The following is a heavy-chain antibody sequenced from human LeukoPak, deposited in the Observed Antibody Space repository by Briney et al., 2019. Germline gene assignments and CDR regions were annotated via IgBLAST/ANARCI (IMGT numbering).Heavy chain of an antibody. CDR3: ARGRAPQPSCGSDPLGSP. CDR2: ISAYNGNT. Sequence: ASVKVSCKASGYTFPSYGINWVRQAPGQGLEWMGRISAYNGNTNYAQKLQGRVTMTTDTSTTTAYMELRSLRSDDTAVYYCARGRAPQPSCGSDPLGSPWGQGTLVTVSS. J-gene: IGHJ5*02. CDR1: GYTFPSYG. V-gene: IGHV1-18*01. D-gene: IGHD3-10*01.